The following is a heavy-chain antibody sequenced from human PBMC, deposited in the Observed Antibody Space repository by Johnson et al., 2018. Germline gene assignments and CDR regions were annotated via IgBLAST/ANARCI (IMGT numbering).Heavy chain of an antibody. Sequence: VQLVQSGGGLVQPARSLRLSCAASGFTFDDYAMHWVRQAPGKGLEWVSGIRWNSGGIGYANSVKGRFTISRDNAKNSLYLQMKSLRAEDTAVDYCARDNTALRYQTYYGMDVWGQGTTVTVSS. J-gene: IGHJ6*02. CDR3: ARDNTALRYQTYYGMDV. CDR1: GFTFDDYA. CDR2: IRWNSGGI. D-gene: IGHD4-17*01. V-gene: IGHV3-9*01.